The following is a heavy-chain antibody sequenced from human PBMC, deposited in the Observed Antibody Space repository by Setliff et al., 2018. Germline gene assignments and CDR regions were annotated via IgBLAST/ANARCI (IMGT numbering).Heavy chain of an antibody. CDR3: ARSPANGGHDAFDV. CDR1: GFTFGTYS. Sequence: GGSLKISCAASGFTFGTYSMHWVRQAPGKGLEWVSSISDSSIYIYYVDSVKGRFTISRDNAQNSLYLQMDSLRAEDTAVYYCARSPANGGHDAFDVWGQGTMVTVSS. J-gene: IGHJ3*01. D-gene: IGHD6-25*01. V-gene: IGHV3-21*01. CDR2: ISDSSIYI.